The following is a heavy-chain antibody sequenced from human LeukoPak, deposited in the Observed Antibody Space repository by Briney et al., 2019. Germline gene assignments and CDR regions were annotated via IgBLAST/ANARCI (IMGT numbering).Heavy chain of an antibody. J-gene: IGHJ5*02. CDR3: ARESFSGSGGLNWFAP. D-gene: IGHD3-10*01. Sequence: ASVKVSCKASGYTFTGYYIHWVRQAPGQGLEWMGGLNPDTGSTNYAQKFQARVIMTRDTSINTAYMELRRLRYDDTAMYFCARESFSGSGGLNWFAPWGQGTLVTVST. CDR2: LNPDTGST. V-gene: IGHV1-2*02. CDR1: GYTFTGYY.